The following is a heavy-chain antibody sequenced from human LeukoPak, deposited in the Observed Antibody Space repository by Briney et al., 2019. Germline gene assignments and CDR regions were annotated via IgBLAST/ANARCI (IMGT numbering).Heavy chain of an antibody. D-gene: IGHD1-26*01. CDR1: GYTFTTSG. V-gene: IGHV1-18*01. CDR2: VSPYNGNT. J-gene: IGHJ4*02. CDR3: ARGLGATTFADFDS. Sequence: ASVKVSCKASGYTFTTSGISWVRQAPGQGLEWIGWVSPYNGNTNYAQKVQGRVTMTTDTSTSTAHMELRTLRSDDTAVYYCARGLGATTFADFDSWGQGTLVTVSS.